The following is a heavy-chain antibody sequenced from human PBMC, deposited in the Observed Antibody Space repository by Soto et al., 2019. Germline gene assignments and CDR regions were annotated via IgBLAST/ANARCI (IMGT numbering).Heavy chain of an antibody. CDR2: INHSGST. Sequence: SETLSLTCAVYGGSFSGYYWSWIRQPPGKGLEWIGEINHSGSTNYNPSLKSRVTISVDTSKSQFSLKLSSVTAADTAVYYCARDLPTIFFDEWGQGTLVTVSS. V-gene: IGHV4-34*01. CDR3: ARDLPTIFFDE. CDR1: GGSFSGYY. J-gene: IGHJ4*02. D-gene: IGHD3-9*01.